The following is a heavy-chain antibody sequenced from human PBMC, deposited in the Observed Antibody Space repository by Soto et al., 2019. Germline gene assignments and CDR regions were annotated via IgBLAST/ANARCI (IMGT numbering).Heavy chain of an antibody. CDR2: IIPISDTT. V-gene: IGHV1-69*01. CDR3: ARSQGSSTSLEIYYYYYYGMDV. J-gene: IGHJ6*02. Sequence: QVPLVQSGAEMKKPGSSVKVSCKASGGTFSSYAISWVRQAPGQGLEWMGGIIPISDTTNYAQKFQGRVTITADESTSTAYMELSSLRSEDTAVYYCARSQGSSTSLEIYYYYYYGMDVWGQGTTVTVSS. CDR1: GGTFSSYA. D-gene: IGHD2-2*01.